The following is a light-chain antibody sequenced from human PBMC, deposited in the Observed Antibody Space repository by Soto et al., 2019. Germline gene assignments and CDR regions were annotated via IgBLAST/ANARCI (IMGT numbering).Light chain of an antibody. V-gene: IGKV3-15*01. CDR3: QQYNDWPPWT. J-gene: IGKJ1*01. CDR2: GAS. CDR1: QSVSSN. Sequence: EVVMTQSPATLSVSPGERATLSCWASQSVSSNLAWYQQRPGQAPRLLIFGASTRATGIPVRFSGSGSGTEFTLTISSLQSEDFAVYYCQQYNDWPPWTFGQGTKVDIK.